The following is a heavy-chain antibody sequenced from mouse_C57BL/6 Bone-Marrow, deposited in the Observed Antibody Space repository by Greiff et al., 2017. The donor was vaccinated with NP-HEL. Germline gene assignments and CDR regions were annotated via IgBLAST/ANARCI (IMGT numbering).Heavy chain of an antibody. CDR2: INPYNGGT. D-gene: IGHD1-1*01. V-gene: IGHV1-19*01. Sequence: VQLQQSGPVLVKPGASVKMSCKASGYTFTDYYMNWVKQSHGKSLEWIGVINPYNGGTSYNQKFKGKATLTVDKSSSTAYMELNSLTSEDSAVYYYAIPLYYGSSWDFDYWGQGTTLTVSS. J-gene: IGHJ2*01. CDR3: AIPLYYGSSWDFDY. CDR1: GYTFTDYY.